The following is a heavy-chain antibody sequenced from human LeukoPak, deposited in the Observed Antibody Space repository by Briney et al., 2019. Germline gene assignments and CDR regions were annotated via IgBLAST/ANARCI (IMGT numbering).Heavy chain of an antibody. CDR3: AKVAGTTVTPQYYFDY. J-gene: IGHJ4*02. D-gene: IGHD4-11*01. V-gene: IGHV3-23*01. Sequence: GGSLRLSCAASGFTFYSYAMNWVRQAPGKGLEWVSSISGSGGSTYYADSVKGRFTISRDKSKNTLYLQMNSLRAEDTAVYYCAKVAGTTVTPQYYFDYWGQGTLVTVSS. CDR1: GFTFYSYA. CDR2: ISGSGGST.